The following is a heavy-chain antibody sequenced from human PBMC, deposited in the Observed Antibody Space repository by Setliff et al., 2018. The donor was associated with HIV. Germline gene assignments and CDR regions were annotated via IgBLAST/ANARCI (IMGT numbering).Heavy chain of an antibody. Sequence: NPSETLSLTCAVYGGSFSGYYWSWIRQPPGKGLEWIGEINHSGSTHYNPSLKRRVTISIDKSKKQFSLKVRSVTAADTAVYYCARESGVAAGALDPWGQGTLVTVSS. D-gene: IGHD6-13*01. V-gene: IGHV4-34*01. J-gene: IGHJ5*02. CDR3: ARESGVAAGALDP. CDR2: INHSGST. CDR1: GGSFSGYY.